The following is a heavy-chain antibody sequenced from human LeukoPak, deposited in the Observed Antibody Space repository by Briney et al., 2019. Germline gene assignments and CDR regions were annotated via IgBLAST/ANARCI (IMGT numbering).Heavy chain of an antibody. V-gene: IGHV3-48*03. CDR2: ISTSGSTI. J-gene: IGHJ4*02. Sequence: GGALRLSCAASGFTFSNYAMSCVRQAPGKGLEGVSYISTSGSTIYYADSVKGRFTISRDNAKNSLYLQMNSLRAEDTAVYYCARDGPAYSDSRGYSDYWGQGTLVTVSS. CDR3: ARDGPAYSDSRGYSDY. CDR1: GFTFSNYA. D-gene: IGHD3-22*01.